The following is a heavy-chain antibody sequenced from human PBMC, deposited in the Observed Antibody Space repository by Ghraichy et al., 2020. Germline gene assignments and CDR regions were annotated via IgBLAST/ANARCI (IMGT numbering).Heavy chain of an antibody. CDR3: AKDDYSNDRYFDY. CDR2: ISGSGGST. V-gene: IGHV3-23*01. J-gene: IGHJ4*02. CDR1: GFTFSSYA. Sequence: GGSLLLSCAASGFTFSSYAMSWVRQAPGKGLEWVSAISGSGGSTYYADSVKGRFTISRDNSKNTLYLQMNSLRAEDTAVYYCAKDDYSNDRYFDYWGQGTLVTVSS. D-gene: IGHD4-11*01.